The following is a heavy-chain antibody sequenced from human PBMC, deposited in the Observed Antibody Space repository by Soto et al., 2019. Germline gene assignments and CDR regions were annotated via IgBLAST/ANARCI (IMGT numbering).Heavy chain of an antibody. D-gene: IGHD5-18*01. J-gene: IGHJ6*02. CDR1: GFTFSSYA. V-gene: IGHV3-30-3*01. CDR3: ARAFPDTAMESQHYYGMDV. CDR2: ISYDGSNK. Sequence: GGSLRLSCAASGFTFSSYAMHWVRQAPGKGLEWVAVISYDGSNKYYADSVKGRFTISRDNSKNTLYLQMNSLRAEDTAVYYCARAFPDTAMESQHYYGMDVWGQGTTVTVSS.